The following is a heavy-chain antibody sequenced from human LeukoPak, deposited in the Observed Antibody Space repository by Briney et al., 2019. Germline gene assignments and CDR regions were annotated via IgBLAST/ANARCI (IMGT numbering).Heavy chain of an antibody. J-gene: IGHJ4*02. D-gene: IGHD4-11*01. V-gene: IGHV4-4*07. CDR2: YYASGST. CDR3: ARDDSPITTVTTFAY. CDR1: GGSIRGYY. Sequence: SETLSLTCTVSGGSIRGYYWSWIRQPAGKRLEWIGRYYASGSTNYNPSLKSRVTMSVDTSKSQLSLKLSSVTAADTAVYYCARDDSPITTVTTFAYWGQGILVTVSS.